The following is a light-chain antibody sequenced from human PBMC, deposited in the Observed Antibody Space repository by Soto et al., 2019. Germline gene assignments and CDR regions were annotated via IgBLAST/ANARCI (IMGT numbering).Light chain of an antibody. CDR3: ATWDDSRGAYV. V-gene: IGLV1-44*01. CDR2: TNN. Sequence: QSLQAQPPSASATPGQRVTISCSGSNSNIGTNTVNWYQQLPGTAPRLLIYTNNQRPSGVPQRFSGSKTGTSASLAIGGLQSEDGADYYCATWDDSRGAYVFGTGTTVTVL. J-gene: IGLJ1*01. CDR1: NSNIGTNT.